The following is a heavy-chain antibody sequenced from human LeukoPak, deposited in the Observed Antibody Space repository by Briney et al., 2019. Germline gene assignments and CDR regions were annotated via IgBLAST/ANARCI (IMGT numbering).Heavy chain of an antibody. CDR1: GGSVSSGSYY. CDR3: ARDLTGPGGFDY. Sequence: SETLSLTCTVSGGSVSSGSYYWSWIRQPPGKELEWIGYIYYSGSTNYNPSLKSRVTISVDTSKNQFSLKLSSVTAADTAVYYCARDLTGPGGFDYWGQGTLVTVSS. V-gene: IGHV4-61*01. CDR2: IYYSGST. J-gene: IGHJ4*02. D-gene: IGHD1-14*01.